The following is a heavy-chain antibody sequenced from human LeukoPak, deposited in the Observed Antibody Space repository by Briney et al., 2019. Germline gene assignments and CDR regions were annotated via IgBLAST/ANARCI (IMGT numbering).Heavy chain of an antibody. Sequence: KSSQTLSLTCTVSGGSISSGGYYWSWIRQPPGKGLEWIGEINHSGSTNYNPSLKSRVTISVDTSKNQFSLKLSSVTAADTAVYYCARGITNGDYGGSNWYFDYWGQGTLVTVSS. CDR2: INHSGST. CDR1: GGSISSGGYY. V-gene: IGHV4-30-2*01. CDR3: ARGITNGDYGGSNWYFDY. D-gene: IGHD4-17*01. J-gene: IGHJ4*02.